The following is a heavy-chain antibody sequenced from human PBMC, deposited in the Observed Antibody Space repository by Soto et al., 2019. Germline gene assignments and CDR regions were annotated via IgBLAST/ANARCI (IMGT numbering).Heavy chain of an antibody. V-gene: IGHV3-23*01. CDR2: ISGSGGST. J-gene: IGHJ4*02. D-gene: IGHD3-3*01. CDR1: GFTFSSYA. Sequence: GGSLRLSCAASGFTFSSYAMSWVRQAPGKGLEWVSAISGSGGSTYYADSVKGRFTISRDNSKNTLYLQMNSLRAEDTAVYYWVKDSHGTYYDFWSGYYALDDWGQGTLVTVSS. CDR3: VKDSHGTYYDFWSGYYALDD.